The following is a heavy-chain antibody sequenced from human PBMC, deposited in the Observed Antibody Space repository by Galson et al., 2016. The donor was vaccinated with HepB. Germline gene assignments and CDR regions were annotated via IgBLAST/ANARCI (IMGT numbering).Heavy chain of an antibody. CDR2: ISFDGSDE. D-gene: IGHD3-10*01. V-gene: IGHV3-30*04. CDR1: GFSFRSYA. Sequence: SLRLSCAASGFSFRSYAMHWVRQVPGKGLEWVAVISFDGSDEYYADSVKGRFTISRDNSKNTLYLHMNSLRVEDTAVYYCARGPGSYYRGREYYYGMDVWGQGTTVTVSS. CDR3: ARGPGSYYRGREYYYGMDV. J-gene: IGHJ6*02.